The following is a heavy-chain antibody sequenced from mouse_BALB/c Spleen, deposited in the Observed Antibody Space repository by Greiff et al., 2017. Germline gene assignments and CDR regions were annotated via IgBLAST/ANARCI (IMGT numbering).Heavy chain of an antibody. CDR2: INPSNGRT. J-gene: IGHJ4*01. D-gene: IGHD1-1*01. CDR3: ARSAATVVATDYAMDY. Sequence: QVQLQQPGAELVKPGASVKLSCKASGYTFTSYWMHWVKQRPGQGLEWIGEINPSNGRTNYNEKFKSKATLTVDKSSSTAYMQLSSLTSEDSAVYYCARSAATVVATDYAMDYWGQGTSVTVSS. CDR1: GYTFTSYW. V-gene: IGHV1S81*02.